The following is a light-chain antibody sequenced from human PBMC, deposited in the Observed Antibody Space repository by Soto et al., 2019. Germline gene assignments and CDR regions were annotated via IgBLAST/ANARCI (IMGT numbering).Light chain of an antibody. Sequence: EIVLTQSPVTLSLSPGERATLSCRASQSFSSSYLAWYQQKPGQAPRLLIYGASSRATGIPDRFSGSGSRTDFTLTISRPEPEDFAVYYCQQYGTSPTFGPGTKVDIK. CDR3: QQYGTSPT. CDR2: GAS. J-gene: IGKJ3*01. CDR1: QSFSSSY. V-gene: IGKV3-20*01.